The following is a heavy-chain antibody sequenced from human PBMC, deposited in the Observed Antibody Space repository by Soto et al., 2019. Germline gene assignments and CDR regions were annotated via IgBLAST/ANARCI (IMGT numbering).Heavy chain of an antibody. CDR1: GFTFSHYP. V-gene: IGHV3-23*01. CDR2: ISAGGDRT. Sequence: EVQVSESGGGLVQPGGSLRLSCATSGFTFSHYPMNWVRPAPGKGLEWVSGISAGGDRTYYADSVKGRFTIFRDNSKNSVSLQMNSLRVEDTAVYYCARRVWGQGTLVTVSS. CDR3: ARRV. J-gene: IGHJ4*02.